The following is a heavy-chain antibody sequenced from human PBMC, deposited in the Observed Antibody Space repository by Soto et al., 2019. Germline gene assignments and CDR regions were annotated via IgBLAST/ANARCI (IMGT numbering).Heavy chain of an antibody. Sequence: EVQLLESGGGLVQPGGSLRLSCAASGFTFSSYAMSWVRQAPGKGLEWVSAISGSGGSTYYADSVKGRFTISRDNSKNTLYLQMNSLRAEDTAVYYCAKVTDYDFWSGYYHRPPFDYWGQGTLVTVSS. D-gene: IGHD3-3*01. CDR1: GFTFSSYA. J-gene: IGHJ4*02. CDR3: AKVTDYDFWSGYYHRPPFDY. CDR2: ISGSGGST. V-gene: IGHV3-23*01.